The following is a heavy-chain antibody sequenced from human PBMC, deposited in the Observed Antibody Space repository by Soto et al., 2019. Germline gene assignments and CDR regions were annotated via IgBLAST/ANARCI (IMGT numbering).Heavy chain of an antibody. D-gene: IGHD6-19*01. CDR1: GGTFSSYT. J-gene: IGHJ4*02. Sequence: QVQLVQSGAEVKKPGSSVKVSCKASGGTFSSYTISWVRQAPGQGLEWMGRIIPILGIANYAQKFQGRVTITADKSTSTAYMELSSLRSEDTAVYYFAREVAGTEGAYWGQGTLVTVSS. CDR2: IIPILGIA. CDR3: AREVAGTEGAY. V-gene: IGHV1-69*08.